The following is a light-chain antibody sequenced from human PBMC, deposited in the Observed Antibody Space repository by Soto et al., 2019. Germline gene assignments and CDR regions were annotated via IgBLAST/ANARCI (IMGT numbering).Light chain of an antibody. V-gene: IGLV2-14*01. CDR1: SSDVGAYNS. CDR2: DVS. CDR3: SSYTSSNSYV. J-gene: IGLJ1*01. Sequence: QSALTQPASVPGSPGQSIAISCTGTSSDVGAYNSVSWYQQYPGKAPKLMIHDVSNRPSGVSDRFSGSKSGNTASLTISGLQAEDEADYYCSSYTSSNSYVFGSGTKLTVL.